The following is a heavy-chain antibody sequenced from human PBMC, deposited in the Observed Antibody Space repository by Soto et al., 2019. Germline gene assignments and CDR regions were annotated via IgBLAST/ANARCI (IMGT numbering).Heavy chain of an antibody. J-gene: IGHJ4*02. CDR3: TRGRENYSYFDY. CDR2: IYSGGST. CDR1: GFTVSSNY. Sequence: GGSLRLSCAASGFTVSSNYMSWVRQAPGKGLEWVSVIYSGGSTYYADSVKGRFTISRDDSKNTVFLQMSSLRAEDTAVYYCTRGRENYSYFDYWGQGIVVTVSS. V-gene: IGHV3-66*01. D-gene: IGHD1-26*01.